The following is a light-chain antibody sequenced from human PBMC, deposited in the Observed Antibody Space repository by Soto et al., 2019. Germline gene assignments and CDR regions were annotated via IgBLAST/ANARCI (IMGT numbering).Light chain of an antibody. CDR1: QSTSSW. V-gene: IGKV1-5*03. CDR2: KTS. J-gene: IGKJ2*01. CDR3: QQYSSYSYT. Sequence: DIQMTQSPSTLSASVGDRVTITCQASQSTSSWLAWYQQKPGKAPKLLIYKTSTLESGVPSRFSGTGAGTEFTLTIGCLQPDDFATYYCQQYSSYSYTFGQGTKLEIK.